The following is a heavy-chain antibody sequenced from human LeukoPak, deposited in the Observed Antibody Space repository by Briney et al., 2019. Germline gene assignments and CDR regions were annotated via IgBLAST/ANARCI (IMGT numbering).Heavy chain of an antibody. D-gene: IGHD2-2*02. Sequence: GGSLRLSCAASGFTFSDYYMSWIRQAPGKGLEWVSYISSSGSTIYYADSVKGRFTISRDNAKNSPYLQMNSLRAEDTAVYYCAREAGYCSSTSCYKAAIDYWGQGTLVTVSS. CDR3: AREAGYCSSTSCYKAAIDY. J-gene: IGHJ4*02. CDR2: ISSSGSTI. CDR1: GFTFSDYY. V-gene: IGHV3-11*01.